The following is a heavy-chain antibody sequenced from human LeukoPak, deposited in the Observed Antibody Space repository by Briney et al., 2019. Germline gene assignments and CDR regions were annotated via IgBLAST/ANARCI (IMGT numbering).Heavy chain of an antibody. V-gene: IGHV4-59*02. D-gene: IGHD6-19*01. CDR1: GGSVSSYY. Sequence: PSETLSLTCTVSGGSVSSYYWSWIRHPPGKGLELIGYIHYSGSTDYNPSLKSRVTISVDTSKNQFSLKMNSVTAADTAIYYCARVQWLPLDVFNFWGQGTMVTVSS. J-gene: IGHJ3*01. CDR2: IHYSGST. CDR3: ARVQWLPLDVFNF.